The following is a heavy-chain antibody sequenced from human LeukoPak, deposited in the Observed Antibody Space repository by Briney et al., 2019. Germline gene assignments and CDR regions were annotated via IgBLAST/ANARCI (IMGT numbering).Heavy chain of an antibody. CDR2: ISSSGSTI. J-gene: IGHJ2*01. CDR1: GFTFSSYE. D-gene: IGHD5-12*01. Sequence: GGSLRLSCAASGFTFSSYEMNWVRQAPGKGLEWVSYISSSGSTIYYADSVKGRFTISRDNAKNSLYLQMNSLRAEDTAVYYCAKVAPWIGDWYFDLWGRGTLVTVSS. V-gene: IGHV3-48*03. CDR3: AKVAPWIGDWYFDL.